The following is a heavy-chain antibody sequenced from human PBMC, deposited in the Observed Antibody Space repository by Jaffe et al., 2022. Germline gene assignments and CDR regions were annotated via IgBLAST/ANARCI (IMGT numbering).Heavy chain of an antibody. V-gene: IGHV3-23*01. CDR3: AKSHLKYCSGGSCFNNDAFDI. J-gene: IGHJ3*02. CDR2: ISGSGGST. D-gene: IGHD2-15*01. Sequence: EVQLLESGGGLVQPGGSLRLSCAASGFTFSSYAMSWVRQAPGKGLEWVSAISGSGGSTYYADSVKGRFTISRDNSKNTLYLQMNSLRAEDTAVYYCAKSHLKYCSGGSCFNNDAFDIWGQGTMVTVSS. CDR1: GFTFSSYA.